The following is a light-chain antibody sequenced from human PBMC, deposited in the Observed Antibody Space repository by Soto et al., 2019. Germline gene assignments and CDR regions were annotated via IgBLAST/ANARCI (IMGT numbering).Light chain of an antibody. CDR2: AAS. CDR1: HSISRY. CDR3: QHTLSLLIP. J-gene: IGKJ4*01. Sequence: YSLPASAGERVTITCRRSHSISRYFNSYQQKPGEAPKLLIYAASSLQSGVPSRFSGSGAGADFTLTIISLQPEDVIPYYCQHTLSLLIPFAEGTKVAI. V-gene: IGKV1-39*01.